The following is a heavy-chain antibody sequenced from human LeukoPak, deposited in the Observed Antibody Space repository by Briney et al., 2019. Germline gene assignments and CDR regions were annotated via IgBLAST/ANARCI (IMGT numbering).Heavy chain of an antibody. CDR2: IYTSGST. J-gene: IGHJ3*02. CDR3: AREGGASLLWFGELWDRHYDAFDI. D-gene: IGHD3-10*01. Sequence: SETLSLTCTVSGGSISSYYWSWIRQPAGKGLEWIGRIYTSGSTNYNPSLKSRVTMSVDTSKNQFSLKLSSVTAADTAVYYCAREGGASLLWFGELWDRHYDAFDIWGQGTMVTVSS. CDR1: GGSISSYY. V-gene: IGHV4-4*07.